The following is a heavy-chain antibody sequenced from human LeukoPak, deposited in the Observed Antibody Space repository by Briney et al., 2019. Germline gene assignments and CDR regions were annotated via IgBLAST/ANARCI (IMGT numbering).Heavy chain of an antibody. CDR3: AREGTGLEEYFDY. D-gene: IGHD1/OR15-1a*01. CDR1: GVSVSSGSYY. Sequence: PSETLSLTCTVSGVSVSSGSYYWRWIRQPPGKGLEWIGYIYYSGSTNYNPSLKSRVTISVDTSKNQFSLKLSSVTAADTAVYYCAREGTGLEEYFDYGGQGTLVTVSS. CDR2: IYYSGST. J-gene: IGHJ4*02. V-gene: IGHV4-61*01.